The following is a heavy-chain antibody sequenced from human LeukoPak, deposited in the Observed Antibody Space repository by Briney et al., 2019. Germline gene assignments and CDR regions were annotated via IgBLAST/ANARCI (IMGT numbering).Heavy chain of an antibody. Sequence: EASVKVSCKASGYTFASYGISWVRQAPGQGLECMGWISAYNGNTNYAQKLQGRVTMTTDTSTSTAYMELRSLRSDGTAVYYCARDPKNSGWFDPWGQGTLVTVSS. J-gene: IGHJ5*02. CDR3: ARDPKNSGWFDP. V-gene: IGHV1-18*01. CDR1: GYTFASYG. CDR2: ISAYNGNT. D-gene: IGHD6-25*01.